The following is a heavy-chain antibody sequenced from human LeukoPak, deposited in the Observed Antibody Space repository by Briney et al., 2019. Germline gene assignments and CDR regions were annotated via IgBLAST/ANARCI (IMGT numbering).Heavy chain of an antibody. J-gene: IGHJ4*02. CDR3: ARDQGRTADYVWGSYFDY. D-gene: IGHD3-16*01. Sequence: ASVKVSCKASGYSFTSYYIHWVRQAPGQGLEWLGMINPNYGGTAYAQMFKGGVTLTRDTSTSTVYMELSSLKSEDTAVYFCARDQGRTADYVWGSYFDYWGQGALVTVSS. CDR2: INPNYGGT. V-gene: IGHV1-46*01. CDR1: GYSFTSYY.